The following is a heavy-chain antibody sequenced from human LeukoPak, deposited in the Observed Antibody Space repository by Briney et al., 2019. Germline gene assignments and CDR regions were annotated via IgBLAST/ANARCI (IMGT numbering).Heavy chain of an antibody. CDR2: ISQDGSET. J-gene: IGHJ1*01. D-gene: IGHD2-15*01. CDR1: GFTFNSFF. Sequence: GGSLRLSCAASGFTFNSFFLNWVRLTPGRELEWVACISQDGSETFYMDSVKGRFTISRDNAKNSLYLQMSNLRAEDTAVYYCASTFPYCSEDNCALGGQGTLVTVSS. V-gene: IGHV3-7*01. CDR3: ASTFPYCSEDNCAL.